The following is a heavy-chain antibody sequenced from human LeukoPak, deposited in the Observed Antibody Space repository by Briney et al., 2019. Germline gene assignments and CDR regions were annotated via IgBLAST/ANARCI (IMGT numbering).Heavy chain of an antibody. J-gene: IGHJ4*02. CDR2: ISPSGGST. V-gene: IGHV1-46*01. Sequence: ASVKVSCKASGYTFTSYYMHWVRQAPGQGLEWMGIISPSGGSTSYAQKFQGRVTMTRDMSTSTVYMKLSSLRSEDTAVYYCARGGSSWFFDYWGQGTLVTVSS. CDR3: ARGGSSWFFDY. CDR1: GYTFTSYY. D-gene: IGHD6-13*01.